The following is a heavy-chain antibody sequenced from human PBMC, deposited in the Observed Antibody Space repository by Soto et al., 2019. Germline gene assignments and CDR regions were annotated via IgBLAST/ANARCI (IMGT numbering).Heavy chain of an antibody. J-gene: IGHJ5*02. Sequence: ASVKVSCKASGYTFISYYMHWVRQAPGQGLEWMGIINPSGGSTSYAQKFQGRVTMTRDTSTSTVYMELSSLRSEDTAVYYCARDNTYYYDSSGYYDPWGQGTLVTVSS. CDR3: ARDNTYYYDSSGYYDP. V-gene: IGHV1-46*01. D-gene: IGHD3-22*01. CDR2: INPSGGST. CDR1: GYTFISYY.